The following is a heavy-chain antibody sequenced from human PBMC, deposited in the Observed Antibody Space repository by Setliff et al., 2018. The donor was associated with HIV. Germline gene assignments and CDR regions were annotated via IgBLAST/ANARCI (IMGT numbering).Heavy chain of an antibody. CDR1: GGSISSDNYY. V-gene: IGHV4-61*09. J-gene: IGHJ5*02. CDR3: AREHVGWGSPPGWFDP. Sequence: SETLSLTCTVSGGSISSDNYYWSWIRQPAGKGLEWIGHIYTSGSTNYNPSLKSRVTMSVDTSKNQFSLKLSSVTAADTAVYYCAREHVGWGSPPGWFDPWGQGTLVTVSS. D-gene: IGHD3-16*01. CDR2: IYTSGST.